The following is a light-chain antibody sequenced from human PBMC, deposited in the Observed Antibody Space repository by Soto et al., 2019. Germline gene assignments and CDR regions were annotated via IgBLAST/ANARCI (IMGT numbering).Light chain of an antibody. J-gene: IGKJ1*01. CDR2: GTS. CDR3: QQPGT. V-gene: IGKV3-20*01. CDR1: QSVSSSY. Sequence: EIVLTQSPGTLSLSPGERATLSCRASQSVSSSYLAWYQQKPGQAPRLLIYGTSIRATGIPDRFSGSGSGTDFTLTISRLEPEDFAVYYCQQPGTFDQGTKVEIK.